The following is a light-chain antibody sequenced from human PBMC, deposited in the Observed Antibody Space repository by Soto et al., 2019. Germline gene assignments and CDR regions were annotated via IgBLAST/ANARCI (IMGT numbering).Light chain of an antibody. CDR3: QQYGSSPLT. CDR2: GAS. Sequence: EIVLTQSPGTLSLSPGDRATLSCRASQSVSSSYLAWYQQKPGQDPRLLIYGASSRATGSPDRFSGRGSGTDVTLNIIRLEPEDCAVYYCQQYGSSPLTLGGGTQVEIK. CDR1: QSVSSSY. J-gene: IGKJ4*01. V-gene: IGKV3-20*01.